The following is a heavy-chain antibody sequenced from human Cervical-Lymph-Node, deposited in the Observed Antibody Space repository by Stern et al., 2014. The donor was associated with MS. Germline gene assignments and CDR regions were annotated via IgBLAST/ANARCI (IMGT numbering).Heavy chain of an antibody. V-gene: IGHV2-26*01. J-gene: IGHJ3*02. Sequence: QVTLKESGPVLVKPTETLTLTCTVSGFSLRNARLGLSWIRQPPGKALEWLTHILSNDEKTYSTSLKGRLTISKDTSKSQVVLTMTHMDPVDTATYYCARMMQHLAGDAFDIWGQGTVVTVSS. CDR3: ARMMQHLAGDAFDI. CDR2: ILSNDEK. D-gene: IGHD6-13*01. CDR1: GFSLRNARLG.